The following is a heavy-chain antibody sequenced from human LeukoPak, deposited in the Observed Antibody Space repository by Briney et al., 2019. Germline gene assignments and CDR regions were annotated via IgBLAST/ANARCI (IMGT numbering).Heavy chain of an antibody. J-gene: IGHJ4*02. D-gene: IGHD2-2*01. Sequence: SVKVSCKASGGTFSSYAISWVRQAPGQGLEWMGRIIPILGIANYAQKFQGRVTITADKSTSTAYMELSSLRSEDTAVYYCARELVPAAPLDYWGQGTLVTVSS. CDR1: GGTFSSYA. V-gene: IGHV1-69*04. CDR3: ARELVPAAPLDY. CDR2: IIPILGIA.